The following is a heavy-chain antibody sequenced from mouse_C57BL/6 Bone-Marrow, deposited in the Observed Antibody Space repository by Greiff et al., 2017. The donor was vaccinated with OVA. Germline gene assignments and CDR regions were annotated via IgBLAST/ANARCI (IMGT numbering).Heavy chain of an antibody. D-gene: IGHD2-5*01. J-gene: IGHJ1*03. V-gene: IGHV2-2*01. Sequence: VQLQQSGPGLVQPSQSLSITCTVSGFSLTSYGVHWVRQSPGKGLEWLGVIWSGGSTDYNAAFISRLSIRKDNSKSQVFFKMNSLQADDTAIYYGARNDYSNYAFWYFDVWGTGTTVTVSS. CDR2: IWSGGST. CDR3: ARNDYSNYAFWYFDV. CDR1: GFSLTSYG.